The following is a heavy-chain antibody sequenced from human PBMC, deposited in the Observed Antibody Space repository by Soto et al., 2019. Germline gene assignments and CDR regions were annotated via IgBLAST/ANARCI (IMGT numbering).Heavy chain of an antibody. CDR3: ARDSSGEGPTHWFDP. CDR2: IYYSGST. V-gene: IGHV4-31*03. Sequence: TSETLSLTCTVSGGSISSGGYYWSWIRQHPGKGLEWIGYIYYSGSTYYNPSLKSRVTISVDTSKNQFSLKLSSVTAADTAVYYCARDSSGEGPTHWFDPWGQGTLVTVSS. CDR1: GGSISSGGYY. J-gene: IGHJ5*02.